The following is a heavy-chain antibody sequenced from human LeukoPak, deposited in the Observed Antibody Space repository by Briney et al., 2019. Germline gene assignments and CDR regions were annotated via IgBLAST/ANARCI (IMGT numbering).Heavy chain of an antibody. CDR3: ARGPTKRVRGVNPFDP. CDR1: GGSISSSSYY. CDR2: IYYSGST. J-gene: IGHJ5*02. V-gene: IGHV4-39*01. Sequence: PSETLSLTCTVSGGSISSSSYYWGWIRQPPGKGLEWIGSIYYSGSTYYNPSLKSRVTISVDTSKNQFSLKLSSVTAADTAVYYCARGPTKRVRGVNPFDPWGQGTLVTVSS. D-gene: IGHD3-10*01.